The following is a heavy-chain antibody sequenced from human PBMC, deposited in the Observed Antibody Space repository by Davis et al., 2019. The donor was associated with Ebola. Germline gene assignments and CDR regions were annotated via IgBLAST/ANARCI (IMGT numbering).Heavy chain of an antibody. CDR2: INSDGSST. Sequence: GESLKISCAASGFTFSSYWMHWVRQVPGKGLVWVSRINSDGSSTSYADSVKGRFTISRDNSKNTLYLQMNSLRAEETAVYYCARDSLEVVAAIVSGWGWFDPWGQGTLVTVSS. CDR1: GFTFSSYW. CDR3: ARDSLEVVAAIVSGWGWFDP. V-gene: IGHV3-74*01. J-gene: IGHJ5*02. D-gene: IGHD2-15*01.